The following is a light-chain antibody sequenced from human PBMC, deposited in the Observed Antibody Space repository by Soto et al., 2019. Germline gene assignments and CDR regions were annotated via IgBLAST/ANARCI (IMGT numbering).Light chain of an antibody. CDR1: QRITTN. CDR3: QQSYSTPPYT. J-gene: IGKJ2*01. V-gene: IGKV1-39*01. Sequence: IKRTKSQSPRLALKGDKVPFPCRASQRITTNLNWYQQKPGKAPKVLIYGASTLQSGVSSRFSGSGSGTDFTLTIRSLQPEDFATYYCQQSYSTPPYTFGQGTKVEVK. CDR2: GAS.